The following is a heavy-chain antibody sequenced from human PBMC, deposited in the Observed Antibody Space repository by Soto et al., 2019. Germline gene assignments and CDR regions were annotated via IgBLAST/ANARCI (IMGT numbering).Heavy chain of an antibody. J-gene: IGHJ5*02. CDR1: GYSISSGYY. CDR3: ARDPGGRLNTGNWFDP. V-gene: IGHV4-38-2*02. CDR2: IYHSGST. Sequence: LSLTCAVSGYSISSGYYWGWIRQPPGKGLEWIGSIYHSGSTYYNPSLKSRVTISVDTSKNQFSLKLSSVTAADTAVYYCARDPGGRLNTGNWFDPWGQGTLVTVPS. D-gene: IGHD4-17*01.